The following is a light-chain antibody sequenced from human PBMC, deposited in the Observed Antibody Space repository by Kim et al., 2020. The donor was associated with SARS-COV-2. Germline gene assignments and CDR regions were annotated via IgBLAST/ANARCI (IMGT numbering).Light chain of an antibody. CDR1: SGSVSTSYY. Sequence: GATATLPCGFSSGSVSTSYYPSWYQQTPGHAPRTLIYSTNTRSSGVPDRFSGSILGNKAALTIPGAQADDESDYYCVLYMGSGIWVFGGGTQLTVL. CDR3: VLYMGSGIWV. CDR2: STN. V-gene: IGLV8-61*01. J-gene: IGLJ3*02.